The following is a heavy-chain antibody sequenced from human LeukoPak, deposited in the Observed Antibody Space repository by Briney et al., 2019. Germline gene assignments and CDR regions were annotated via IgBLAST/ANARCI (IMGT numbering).Heavy chain of an antibody. CDR1: GGSISSSSYY. V-gene: IGHV4-39*07. Sequence: SETLSLTCTVYGGSISSSSYYWGWIRQPPGKGLEWIGSIYYSGSTTKYNPSLKSRVTISVDTSKSQFSLKLSSATAADTAVYYCARTSRHYYGSGSNLTPWPAGMDVWGQGTTVTVSS. CDR3: ARTSRHYYGSGSNLTPWPAGMDV. CDR2: IYYSGSTT. J-gene: IGHJ6*02. D-gene: IGHD3-10*01.